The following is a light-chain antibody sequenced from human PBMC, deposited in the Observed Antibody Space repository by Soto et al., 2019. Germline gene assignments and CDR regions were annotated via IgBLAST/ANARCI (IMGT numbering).Light chain of an antibody. V-gene: IGKV1-5*01. CDR3: QQYNSYSWT. Sequence: IQLTQSPSSLSGAVGDRVTITCRASQSSSIWLAWYQPKPGKPPQVLIYDASTLENGVPSRFSGSGSGTEVTLTISSLQPDDVATYYCQQYNSYSWTFGQGTKVDI. J-gene: IGKJ1*01. CDR2: DAS. CDR1: QSSSIW.